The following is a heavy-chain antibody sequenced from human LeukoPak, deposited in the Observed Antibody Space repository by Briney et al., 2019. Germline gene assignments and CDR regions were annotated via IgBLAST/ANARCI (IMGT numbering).Heavy chain of an antibody. J-gene: IGHJ3*02. CDR1: GGSIRSTTYY. D-gene: IGHD3-9*01. V-gene: IGHV4-39*01. Sequence: SETLSLTCSVSGGSIRSTTYYWGWIRQPPGKGLEWIGSIYYSGNTYYSPSLMSRVTISVDTSKNQFSLKLNSVTAADTAVYYCARPGERLRYFDWLHAFDIWGQGTMVTVSS. CDR3: ARPGERLRYFDWLHAFDI. CDR2: IYYSGNT.